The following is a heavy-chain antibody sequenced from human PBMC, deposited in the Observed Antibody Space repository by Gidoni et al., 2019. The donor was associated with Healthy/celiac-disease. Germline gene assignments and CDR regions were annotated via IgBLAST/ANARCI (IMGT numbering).Heavy chain of an antibody. CDR3: ARDADSGRGAFDI. V-gene: IGHV1-69*01. D-gene: IGHD1-26*01. J-gene: IGHJ3*02. CDR1: AGTFSRYA. Sequence: QVQLVEAVAEVEKPGSSVKVSRKASAGTFSRYAISWVRQAPGQGLGWMGGIIPIIGTANYAKKFQGRVTITADESTSTAYVELSSLRSEDTAVYYCARDADSGRGAFDIWGQGTMVTVSS. CDR2: IIPIIGTA.